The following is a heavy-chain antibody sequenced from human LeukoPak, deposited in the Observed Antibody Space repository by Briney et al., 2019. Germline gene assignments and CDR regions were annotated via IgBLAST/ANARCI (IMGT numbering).Heavy chain of an antibody. CDR1: GFTFSSYS. Sequence: GGSLRLSCAASGFTFSSYSMNWVRQAPGKGLEWVSYISSSSSTIYYADSVKGRFTISRDNAKNSLYLQMNSLRAEDTAVYYCARGRSSGSYYQPQYYFDYWGQGTLVTVSS. CDR3: ARGRSSGSYYQPQYYFDY. V-gene: IGHV3-48*04. J-gene: IGHJ4*02. CDR2: ISSSSSTI. D-gene: IGHD3-10*01.